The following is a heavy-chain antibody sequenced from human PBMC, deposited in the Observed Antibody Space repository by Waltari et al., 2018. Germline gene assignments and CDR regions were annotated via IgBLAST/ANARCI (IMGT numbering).Heavy chain of an antibody. Sequence: QVQLQQSGPGLVKPSQTLSLPCSISGDSFYSNSPAWDWIRQSPSRGLEWLGRTYYRSKWYSHYAESVKSRMTINADTSKNEFSLQLTSVSPEDTGLYFCARTTITVFGVVVGALDNWGPGTLVTVSS. CDR2: TYYRSKWYS. J-gene: IGHJ4*02. D-gene: IGHD3-3*01. CDR1: GDSFYSNSPA. CDR3: ARTTITVFGVVVGALDN. V-gene: IGHV6-1*01.